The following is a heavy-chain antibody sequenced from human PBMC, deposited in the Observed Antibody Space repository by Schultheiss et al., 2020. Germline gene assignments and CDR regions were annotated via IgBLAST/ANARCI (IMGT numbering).Heavy chain of an antibody. J-gene: IGHJ4*02. V-gene: IGHV3-74*01. D-gene: IGHD6-19*01. CDR3: ARASSAWYYFDY. CDR2: IIGHGNYT. Sequence: GGRRRKNCAASGFTFSAYWMHWVRQAPGKGLVWVSGIIGHGNYTSYADSVKGRFTISRDNAKNTLYLQMNSLRAEDTAVYYCARASSAWYYFDYWGQGTLVTVSS. CDR1: GFTFSAYW.